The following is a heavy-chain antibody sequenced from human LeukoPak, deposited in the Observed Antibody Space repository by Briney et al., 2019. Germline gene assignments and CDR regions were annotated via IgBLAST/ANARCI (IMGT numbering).Heavy chain of an antibody. J-gene: IGHJ4*02. CDR2: IFYTGKT. CDR1: GGSVYTSDYY. Sequence: SETLSLTCTVSGGSVYTSDYYWGWVRQPPGKGPEWIGDIFYTGKTNYNPSLKSRVSISIDTSKNQYSLKLTSVTAADTAVYYCARVFDSWGQGTLVTVSS. CDR3: ARVFDS. V-gene: IGHV4-39*07.